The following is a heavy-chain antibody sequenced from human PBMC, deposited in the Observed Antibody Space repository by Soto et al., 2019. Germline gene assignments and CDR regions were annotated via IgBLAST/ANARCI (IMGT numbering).Heavy chain of an antibody. V-gene: IGHV1-46*01. J-gene: IGHJ4*02. Sequence: GASVKVSCKASGYTFTSYYMHWVRQAPGQGLEWMGIINPSGGSTSYAQKFQGRVTMTRDTSTSTVYMELSSLRSEDTAVYYCARDVRDDSSGYYPFDYWGQGTLVTVSS. D-gene: IGHD3-22*01. CDR2: INPSGGST. CDR1: GYTFTSYY. CDR3: ARDVRDDSSGYYPFDY.